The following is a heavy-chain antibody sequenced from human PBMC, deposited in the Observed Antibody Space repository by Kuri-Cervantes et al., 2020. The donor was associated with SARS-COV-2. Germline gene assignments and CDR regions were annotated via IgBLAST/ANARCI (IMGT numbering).Heavy chain of an antibody. CDR1: GGSISSYY. CDR2: IYYSGST. J-gene: IGHJ6*02. D-gene: IGHD3-3*01. V-gene: IGHV4-59*01. Sequence: SETLSLTCTVPGGSISSYYWSWIRQPPGKGLEWIGYIYYSGSTNYNPSLKSRVTISVDTSKNQFSLKLSSVTAADTAVYYCARIGSYDFWSGYPSRPQYYYYYGMDVWGQGTTVTVSS. CDR3: ARIGSYDFWSGYPSRPQYYYYYGMDV.